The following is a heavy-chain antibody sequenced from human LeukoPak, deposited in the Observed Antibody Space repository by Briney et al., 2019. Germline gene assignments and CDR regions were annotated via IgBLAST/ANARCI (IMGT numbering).Heavy chain of an antibody. CDR1: GFTFDDYA. CDR3: AKDSRDGYNYLDNWFDP. CDR2: ISWNSGSI. J-gene: IGHJ5*02. Sequence: GGSLRLSCAASGFTFDDYAMHWVRQAPGKGLEWVSGISWNSGSIGYADSVKGRFTISRDNAKNSLYLQMNSLRAEDTALYYCAKDSRDGYNYLDNWFDPGGQGTLVTVSS. D-gene: IGHD5-24*01. V-gene: IGHV3-9*01.